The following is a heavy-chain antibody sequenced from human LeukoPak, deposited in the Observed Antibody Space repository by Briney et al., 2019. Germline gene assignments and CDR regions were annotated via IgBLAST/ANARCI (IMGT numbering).Heavy chain of an antibody. CDR2: IDSDGSST. V-gene: IGHV3-74*01. CDR3: ARSGAPTPDY. Sequence: GGSLRLSCAASGFTFSSYWMHWVRQSPGKGLVWVSRIDSDGSSTIYADSVKGRFTISRDNAKNTLNLEMNGLRAEDTALYYCARSGAPTPDYWGQGTLVTVSS. J-gene: IGHJ4*02. CDR1: GFTFSSYW. D-gene: IGHD2-15*01.